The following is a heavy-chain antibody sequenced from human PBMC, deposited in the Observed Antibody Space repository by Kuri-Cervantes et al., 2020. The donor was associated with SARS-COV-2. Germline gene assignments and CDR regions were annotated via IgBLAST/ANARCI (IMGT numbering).Heavy chain of an antibody. Sequence: LSLTCAASGFTFSSYSMSWVRQAPGKGLEWVSVIYSGGSTYYADSVKGRFTISRDNSKNTLYLQMNSLRAEDTAVYYCARMTTKQQLVPQGFDYWGQGTLVTVSS. CDR2: IYSGGST. V-gene: IGHV3-53*01. CDR1: GFTFSSYS. D-gene: IGHD6-13*01. J-gene: IGHJ4*02. CDR3: ARMTTKQQLVPQGFDY.